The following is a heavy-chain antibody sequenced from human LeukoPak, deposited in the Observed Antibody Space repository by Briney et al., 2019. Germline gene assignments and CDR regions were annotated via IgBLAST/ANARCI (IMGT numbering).Heavy chain of an antibody. J-gene: IGHJ4*02. CDR2: FYYTVHT. V-gene: IGHV4-39*02. CDR3: ARLLPYCSEGICYFGEYFDS. Sequence: SETLSLTCSVSGGSITSSTYSWGWIRQPPGQGLEWIGSFYYTVHTYYGPSLKSRVTISVDSSKNHFSLNLTSLTAADTAVYYCARLLPYCSEGICYFGEYFDSWGQGTLVTVSS. CDR1: GGSITSSTYS. D-gene: IGHD2-15*01.